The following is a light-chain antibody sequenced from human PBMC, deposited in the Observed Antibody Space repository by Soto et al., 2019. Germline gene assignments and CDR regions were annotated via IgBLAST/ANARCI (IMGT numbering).Light chain of an antibody. Sequence: DIQMTQSPSTLSAYVGDRVTITCRASQSIINWLAWYQQKPGKAPNLLIYKASNLEIGVPSRVSGSGSGTEFALNISSLQPDDFATYYCQQFHDPWTCGQGTKVDIK. CDR1: QSIINW. V-gene: IGKV1-5*03. CDR2: KAS. J-gene: IGKJ1*01. CDR3: QQFHDPWT.